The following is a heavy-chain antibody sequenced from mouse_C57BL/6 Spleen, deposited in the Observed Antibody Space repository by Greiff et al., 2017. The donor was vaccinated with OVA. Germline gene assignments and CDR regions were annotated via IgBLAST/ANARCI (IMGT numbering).Heavy chain of an antibody. CDR2: INPSSGYT. CDR3: ARDRLERGFDD. V-gene: IGHV1-4*01. CDR1: GYTFTSYT. J-gene: IGHJ2*01. D-gene: IGHD4-1*01. Sequence: QVQLQQSGAELARPGASVKMSCKASGYTFTSYTMHWVKQRPGQGLEWIGYINPSSGYTKYNQKFKDKATLTADKSSSTAYMQLSSLTSEDAAVEYCARDRLERGFDDWGKGTTLTVSS.